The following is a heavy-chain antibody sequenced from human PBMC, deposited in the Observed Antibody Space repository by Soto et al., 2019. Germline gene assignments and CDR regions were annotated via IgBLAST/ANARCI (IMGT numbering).Heavy chain of an antibody. D-gene: IGHD1-7*01. V-gene: IGHV4-34*01. J-gene: IGHJ2*01. CDR2: INHSGST. Sequence: PSETLSLTCAVYGGSFSGYFWIWIRQPPGRGLEWIGEINHSGSTNYNPSLKSRVTISTDTSKNQFSLHLTSVTAADTAVYFCARGKTELTHDWFLDVWGRGTMVTVYS. CDR1: GGSFSGYF. CDR3: ARGKTELTHDWFLDV.